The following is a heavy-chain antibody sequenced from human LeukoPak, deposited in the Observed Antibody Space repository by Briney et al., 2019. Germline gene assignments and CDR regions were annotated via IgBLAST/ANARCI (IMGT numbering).Heavy chain of an antibody. Sequence: GGSLRLSCAASGFTFSSYAMSWVRQAPGKGLEWVSAISGSGGSTYYADSVKGRFTISRDNSKNTLYLQMNSLRAEDTAMYYCARGYDWAAAGTGVWGQGTTVTVSS. D-gene: IGHD6-13*01. CDR3: ARGYDWAAAGTGV. V-gene: IGHV3-23*01. CDR1: GFTFSSYA. CDR2: ISGSGGST. J-gene: IGHJ6*02.